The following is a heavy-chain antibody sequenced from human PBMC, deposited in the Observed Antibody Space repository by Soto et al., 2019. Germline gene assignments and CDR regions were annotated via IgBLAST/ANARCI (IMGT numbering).Heavy chain of an antibody. Sequence: QLQLQESGPGLVEPSQTLSLTCTVSGGSISGVGYYWSWIRQNPGKGLEWIRYIFHDGTTYYNPSLKSRLTISVDTSKTQFSLKLNSVTAADTAVYYCARAWTAAAGWANWFDLWGQGTLVTVSS. CDR3: ARAWTAAAGWANWFDL. V-gene: IGHV4-31*03. CDR2: IFHDGTT. D-gene: IGHD6-13*01. CDR1: GGSISGVGYY. J-gene: IGHJ5*02.